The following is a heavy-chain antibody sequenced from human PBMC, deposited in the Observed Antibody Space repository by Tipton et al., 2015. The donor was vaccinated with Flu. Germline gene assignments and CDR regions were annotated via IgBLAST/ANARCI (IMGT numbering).Heavy chain of an antibody. D-gene: IGHD3-22*01. CDR1: GDSIGGGYY. V-gene: IGHV4-38-2*01. CDR3: AKLVYFDSSGYYRYYFDY. J-gene: IGHJ4*02. CDR2: IYHTGNI. Sequence: TLSLTCSVTGDSIGGGYYWGWIRQPPGKGLEWIGNIYHTGNIYYNPSLKSRLTISVDTSKNQFSLRLTSVTAADTAVYYCAKLVYFDSSGYYRYYFDYWGQGTLVAVST.